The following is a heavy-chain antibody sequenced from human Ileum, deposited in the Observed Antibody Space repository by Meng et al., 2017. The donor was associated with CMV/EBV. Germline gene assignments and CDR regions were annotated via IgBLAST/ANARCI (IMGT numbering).Heavy chain of an antibody. CDR2: ISSSGATI. D-gene: IGHD5-18*01. J-gene: IGHJ6*02. CDR1: GFTFSYYE. Sequence: GESLKISCAAAGFTFSYYEMNWVRQAPGKGLEWVSCISSSGATINYADSVKGRFTISRDNAKSSLYLQMNSLRAEDTAVYYCARELSYSYSYYYYSLDVWGQGNTVTVSS. CDR3: ARELSYSYSYYYYSLDV. V-gene: IGHV3-48*03.